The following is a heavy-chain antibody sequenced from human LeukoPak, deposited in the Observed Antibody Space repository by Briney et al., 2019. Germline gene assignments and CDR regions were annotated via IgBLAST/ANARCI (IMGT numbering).Heavy chain of an antibody. CDR3: ARVAWGYYDSSGYYYYFDY. J-gene: IGHJ4*02. CDR1: GDSFSSVTDY. Sequence: PSETLSLTCTVSGDSFSSVTDYWAWIRQPPGKGLEWIASGDYSGGTYYNPSLESRVAISADMSKNQFSLKLSSVTAADTAVYYCARVAWGYYDSSGYYYYFDYWGQGTLVTVSS. CDR2: GDYSGGT. D-gene: IGHD3-22*01. V-gene: IGHV4-39*07.